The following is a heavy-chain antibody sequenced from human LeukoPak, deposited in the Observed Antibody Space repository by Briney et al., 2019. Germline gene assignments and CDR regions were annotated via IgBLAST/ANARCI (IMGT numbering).Heavy chain of an antibody. J-gene: IGHJ4*02. CDR1: GGSINGYY. V-gene: IGHV4-59*12. Sequence: SETLSLTCTVSGGSINGYYWSWIRQSPGKGLESLGYIYYTGSTNYNPSLKSRVTMSVDTSKNQFPLKLSSVTAADTAVYYCARLSTVTTSFDYWGQGTLVTVSS. CDR2: IYYTGST. CDR3: ARLSTVTTSFDY. D-gene: IGHD4-11*01.